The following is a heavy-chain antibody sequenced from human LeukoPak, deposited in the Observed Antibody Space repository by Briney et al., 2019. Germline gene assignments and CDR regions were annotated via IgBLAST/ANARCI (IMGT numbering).Heavy chain of an antibody. J-gene: IGHJ4*02. CDR3: ARDLLNDEGSSYFFDQ. CDR2: ISKSSDRI. CDR1: GFTFSSYS. D-gene: IGHD2-2*01. V-gene: IGHV3-48*04. Sequence: GGSLRLSCAASGFTFSSYSMNWVRQAPGKGLEWVSYISKSSDRIYHADSVKGRFTISRDNAKNSLHLQMDSLRAEDTAVYYCARDLLNDEGSSYFFDQWGQGTLVTVSS.